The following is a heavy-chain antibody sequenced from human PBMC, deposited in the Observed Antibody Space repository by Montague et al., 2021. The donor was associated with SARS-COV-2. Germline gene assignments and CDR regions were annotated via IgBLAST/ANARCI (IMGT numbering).Heavy chain of an antibody. J-gene: IGHJ3*02. D-gene: IGHD3-22*01. CDR1: GDSISSGGYY. CDR2: IYYSGST. V-gene: IGHV4-31*03. Sequence: TLSLTCTVSGDSISSGGYYWSWIRQHPGKGLGWIGYIYYSGSTYYNPSLKSRVTISVDTSKNQFSLKLSSVTAADTAVYYRASARITMIVVVDAFDIWGQGTMVTVSS. CDR3: ASARITMIVVVDAFDI.